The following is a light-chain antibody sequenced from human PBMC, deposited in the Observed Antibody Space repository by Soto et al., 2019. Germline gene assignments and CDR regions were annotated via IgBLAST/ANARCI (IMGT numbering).Light chain of an antibody. J-gene: IGKJ1*01. CDR3: QQYGSSPTT. Sequence: EIVLTQSPGTLSVFPGERLTLSCRASQSVFHKHIGWYQQKPGQAPRRLTFGASFRATGIPDRFSGSGSGTDFTLTISRLEPEDFEVYYCQQYGSSPTTFGQGTKVDI. CDR1: QSVFHKH. CDR2: GAS. V-gene: IGKV3-20*01.